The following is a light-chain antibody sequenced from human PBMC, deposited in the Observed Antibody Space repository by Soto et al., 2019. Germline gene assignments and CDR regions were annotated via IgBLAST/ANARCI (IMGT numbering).Light chain of an antibody. CDR2: FNT. V-gene: IGLV1-44*01. J-gene: IGLJ1*01. CDR1: GSNIGSNA. CDR3: SSYTSSSTRV. Sequence: QSVLTQPPSASGTPGQRVTFSCSGSGSNIGSNAVNWYQQLPGTAPKLLIYFNTQRPSGVPDRFSGSKSGTSASLAISGLQAEDEADYYCSSYTSSSTRVFGTGTKLTVL.